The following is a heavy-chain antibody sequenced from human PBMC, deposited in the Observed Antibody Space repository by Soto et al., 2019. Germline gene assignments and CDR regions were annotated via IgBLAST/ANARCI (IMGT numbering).Heavy chain of an antibody. CDR1: GFTFRTYA. D-gene: IGHD2-15*01. CDR2: IVGDASSI. J-gene: IGHJ4*02. V-gene: IGHV3-23*03. Sequence: GESLKISCAAYGFTFRTYAMNWVRQAPGKGLEWVAVIVGDASSIDYADSVKGRFTISRDNSKNIMYLQMTRLKVEDTTTYFCAKDLRPDGRYDLDNWGQGTQVTVSA. CDR3: AKDLRPDGRYDLDN.